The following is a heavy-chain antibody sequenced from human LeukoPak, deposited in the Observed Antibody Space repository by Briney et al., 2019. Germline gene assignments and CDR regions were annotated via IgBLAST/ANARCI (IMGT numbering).Heavy chain of an antibody. V-gene: IGHV4-4*02. CDR3: ARVGAVAGYDY. CDR1: GGSISSSNW. D-gene: IGHD6-19*01. Sequence: SGTLSLTCAVSGGSISSSNWWSWVRQPPGKGLEWIGEIYHSGSTNYNPYLKSRVTISVNKSKNQYSLKLSSVTAADTAVYYCARVGAVAGYDYWGQGTLVTVSS. CDR2: IYHSGST. J-gene: IGHJ4*02.